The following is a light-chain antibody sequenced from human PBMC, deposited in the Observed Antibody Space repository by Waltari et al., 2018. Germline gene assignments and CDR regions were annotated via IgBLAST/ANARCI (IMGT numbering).Light chain of an antibody. Sequence: QSALTQPASVSGSPGQSITISCTGTSSDVDSYNYVSWYQQHPGKAPKLMIYEVSNRPAGVSDRFSGSKSGNTAYLTISGLQAEDEAVYFCSSYASSSTLGVFGTGTKVTVL. V-gene: IGLV2-14*01. CDR1: SSDVDSYNY. J-gene: IGLJ1*01. CDR3: SSYASSSTLGV. CDR2: EVS.